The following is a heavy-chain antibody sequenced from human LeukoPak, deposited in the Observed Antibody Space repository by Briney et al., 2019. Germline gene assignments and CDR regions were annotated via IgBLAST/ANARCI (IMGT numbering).Heavy chain of an antibody. D-gene: IGHD3-16*02. V-gene: IGHV1-18*01. Sequence: ASVKVSCKASGYTFTSHGINWLRQAPGQGLEWMGWVSGYNGNTDYAQKFQGRVTMTTDRSTNTVYMELRSLRSDDTAVYYCARDRPVMITFGGVITAAYWGQGTLVSVSS. CDR2: VSGYNGNT. CDR1: GYTFTSHG. CDR3: ARDRPVMITFGGVITAAY. J-gene: IGHJ4*02.